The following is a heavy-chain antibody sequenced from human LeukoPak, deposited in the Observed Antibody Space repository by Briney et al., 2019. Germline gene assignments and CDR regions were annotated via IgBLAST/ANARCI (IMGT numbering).Heavy chain of an antibody. J-gene: IGHJ1*01. V-gene: IGHV3-49*04. CDR2: IRSKAYGGTT. Sequence: GGSLRLSCTASGFTFGDYAMSWVRQAPGKGLEWVGFIRSKAYGGTTEYAASVKGRFTISRDDSKSIAYLQMNRLKTEDTAVYYCTRDLPAYCGGDCYGYFQHWGQGTLVTVSS. D-gene: IGHD2-21*02. CDR3: TRDLPAYCGGDCYGYFQH. CDR1: GFTFGDYA.